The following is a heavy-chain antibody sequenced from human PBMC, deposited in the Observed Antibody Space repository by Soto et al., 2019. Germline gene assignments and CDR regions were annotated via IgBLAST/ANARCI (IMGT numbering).Heavy chain of an antibody. CDR2: IRNKANRYTT. V-gene: IGHV3-72*01. J-gene: IGHJ3*02. D-gene: IGHD3-3*01. CDR3: ATGSGADYPFDI. CDR1: GFTFSDHY. Sequence: EVQLVESGGGLVQPGGSLRLSCAVSGFTFSDHYMDWVRQAPGKGLEWVGHIRNKANRYTTEYAASVRGRFTISRDDSKNSLYLHMNSLITEDTAVYYCATGSGADYPFDIWGQGTMVTVSS.